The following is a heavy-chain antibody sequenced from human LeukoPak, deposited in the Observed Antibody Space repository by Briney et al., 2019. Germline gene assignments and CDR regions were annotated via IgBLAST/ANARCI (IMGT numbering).Heavy chain of an antibody. D-gene: IGHD6-19*01. V-gene: IGHV1-8*01. J-gene: IGHJ6*03. CDR1: GYTFTSYD. CDR2: MNPNSGNT. Sequence: ASVKVSCKASGYTFTSYDINWVRQATGQGLEWMGWMNPNSGNTGYAQKFQGRVTMTRNTSISTAYMELSSLRSEDTAVYYCAREAPPYSSGKDNYYYYYMDVWGKGTTVTVSS. CDR3: AREAPPYSSGKDNYYYYYMDV.